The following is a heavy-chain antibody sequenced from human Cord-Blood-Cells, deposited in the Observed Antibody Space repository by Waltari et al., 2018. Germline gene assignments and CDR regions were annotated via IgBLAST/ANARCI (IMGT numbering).Heavy chain of an antibody. J-gene: IGHJ4*02. D-gene: IGHD6-6*01. CDR1: GGPISSSSYY. CDR2: IYYSGST. V-gene: IGHV4-39*01. CDR3: ARAYSSSYYFDY. Sequence: QLQLQESGPGLVKPSETLSLTCTVSGGPISSSSYYWGWIRQPPGKGLEWIGSIYYSGSTYYNPSLKSRVTISVDTSKNQFSLKLSSVTAGDTAVYYCARAYSSSYYFDYWGQGTLVTVSS.